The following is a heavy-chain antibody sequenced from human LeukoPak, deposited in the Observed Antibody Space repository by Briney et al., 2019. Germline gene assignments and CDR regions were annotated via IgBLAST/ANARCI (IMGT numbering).Heavy chain of an antibody. CDR2: INHSGST. CDR3: ARKTMTTVTN. CDR1: GGSFSGYY. D-gene: IGHD4-17*01. V-gene: IGHV4-34*01. J-gene: IGHJ4*02. Sequence: SETLSLTCAVYGGSFSGYYWSWIRRPPGKGLEWIGEINHSGSTNYNPSLKSRVTISVDTSKNQFSLKLSSVTAADTAVYYCARKTMTTVTNWGQGTLVTVSS.